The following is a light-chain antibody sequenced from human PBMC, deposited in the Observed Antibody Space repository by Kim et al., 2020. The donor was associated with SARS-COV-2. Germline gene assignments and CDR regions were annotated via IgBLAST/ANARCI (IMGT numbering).Light chain of an antibody. CDR2: AGS. CDR1: QDISIY. CDR3: QQYDNLPLT. Sequence: DIQMTQSPSSLSASVGDRVTITCQASQDISIYLSWYQQKPGKAPKLLIYAGSNLETGVPSRFSGSGFGTDFTFTINSLHPEDFATYYCQQYDNLPLTFGGGTKLEI. V-gene: IGKV1-33*01. J-gene: IGKJ4*01.